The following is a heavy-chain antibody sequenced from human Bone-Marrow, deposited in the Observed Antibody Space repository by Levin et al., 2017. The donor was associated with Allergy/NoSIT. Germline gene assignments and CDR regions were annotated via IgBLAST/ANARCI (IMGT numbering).Heavy chain of an antibody. CDR1: GGSIRSSSYY. V-gene: IGHV4-39*01. J-gene: IGHJ3*02. D-gene: IGHD6-13*01. Sequence: SQTLSLTCTVSGGSIRSSSYYWGWIRQPPGKGLEWIGSIYYSGSTYYNPSLKSRVTISVDTSKNQFSLKLSSVTAADTAVYYCASPTSRSSPGAFDIWGQGTMVTVSS. CDR2: IYYSGST. CDR3: ASPTSRSSPGAFDI.